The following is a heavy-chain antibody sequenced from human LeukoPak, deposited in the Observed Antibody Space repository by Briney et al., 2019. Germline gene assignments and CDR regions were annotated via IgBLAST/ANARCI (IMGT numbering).Heavy chain of an antibody. Sequence: EASVKVSCKASGGTFSSYAISWARQAPGQGLEWMGGIIPIFGTANYAQKFQGRVTITTDESTSTAYMEPSSLRSEDTAVYYCARDDMVRGVYFDYWGQGTLVTVSS. J-gene: IGHJ4*02. CDR3: ARDDMVRGVYFDY. D-gene: IGHD3-10*01. V-gene: IGHV1-69*05. CDR2: IIPIFGTA. CDR1: GGTFSSYA.